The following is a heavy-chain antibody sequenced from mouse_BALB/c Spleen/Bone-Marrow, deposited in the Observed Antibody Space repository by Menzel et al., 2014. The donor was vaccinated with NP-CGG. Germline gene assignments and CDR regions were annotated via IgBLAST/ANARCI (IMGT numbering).Heavy chain of an antibody. CDR3: ATGWFAY. V-gene: IGHV7-3*02. J-gene: IGHJ3*01. CDR2: IRNKANGYTT. Sequence: EVQRVESGGGLVQPGGSLRLSCATSGFTFTGYYMSWVRQPPGKALEWLGFIRNKANGYTTEYSASVKGRFTISRDNSQSILYLQMNTLRAEDSATYYCATGWFAYWGQGTLVTVSA. CDR1: GFTFTGYY.